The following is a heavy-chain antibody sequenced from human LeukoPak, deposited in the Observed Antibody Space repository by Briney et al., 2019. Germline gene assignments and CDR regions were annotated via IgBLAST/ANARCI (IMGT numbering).Heavy chain of an antibody. V-gene: IGHV4-61*01. Sequence: PSETLSLTCTVSGGSVSSRPHFWAWIRQTPGKGLEWIGYIYYNGNTNYNPSLKSRVTISVDTSKNQFSLKLSSVTAADTAVYYCARSYYDSSDYEYYFDYWGQGTLVTVSS. J-gene: IGHJ4*02. D-gene: IGHD3-22*01. CDR3: ARSYYDSSDYEYYFDY. CDR1: GGSVSSRPHF. CDR2: IYYNGNT.